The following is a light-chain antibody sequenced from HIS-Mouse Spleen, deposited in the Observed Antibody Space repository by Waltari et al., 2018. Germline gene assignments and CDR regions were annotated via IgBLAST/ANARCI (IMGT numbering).Light chain of an antibody. J-gene: IGLJ2*01. CDR2: EDS. V-gene: IGLV3-10*01. Sequence: SYELTQPPSVSVSPGQTARITCSGDALPKNYAYWYQQKSGQAPVLVMYEDSKRPAGIPLRFSGSSSGTMATLTISGAQVEDEADYYCYSTDSSGNHRVFGGGTKLTVL. CDR3: YSTDSSGNHRV. CDR1: ALPKNY.